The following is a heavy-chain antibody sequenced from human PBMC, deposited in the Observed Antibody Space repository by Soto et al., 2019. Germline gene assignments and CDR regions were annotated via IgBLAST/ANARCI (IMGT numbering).Heavy chain of an antibody. J-gene: IGHJ6*02. CDR2: ISFDGNKI. Sequence: PGESLKISCVTSGFTFSEYGFHGVRQAPGKGLDGVAMISFDGNKINYEEDVKCRLTISRDPSKNKLYLQMTSLKAEDAAVYYWGREFEDFANYKFYYGRSVWGRGTTFTVSS. CDR1: GFTFSEYG. D-gene: IGHD3-22*01. V-gene: IGHV3-33*05. CDR3: GREFEDFANYKFYYGRSV.